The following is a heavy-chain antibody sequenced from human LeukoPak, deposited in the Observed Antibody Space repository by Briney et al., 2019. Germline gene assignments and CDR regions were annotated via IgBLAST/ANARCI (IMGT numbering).Heavy chain of an antibody. J-gene: IGHJ4*02. CDR2: IYYSGST. Sequence: SETLSLTCTVSGGSISSYYWSWIRQPPGKGLEWIGYIYYSGSTNYNPSLKSRVTISVDKSKNQFSLKLSSVTAADTAVYYCAAGYSYGFWDYWGQGTLVTVSS. V-gene: IGHV4-59*01. CDR1: GGSISSYY. CDR3: AAGYSYGFWDY. D-gene: IGHD5-18*01.